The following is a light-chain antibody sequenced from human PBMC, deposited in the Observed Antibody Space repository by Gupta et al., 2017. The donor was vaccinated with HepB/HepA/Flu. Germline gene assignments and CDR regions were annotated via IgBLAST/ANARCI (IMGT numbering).Light chain of an antibody. CDR2: DAS. V-gene: IGKV3-11*01. Sequence: EIVLTQSPATPSLSPGERATLACRARQSDSSYLAWYQQKPGQAPSLLFYDASNSAAGIPARCGGSGSGTDFPLTIDSLEPEDFAVYYCQQRSYWPTFGQGTRVEIK. CDR1: QSDSSY. CDR3: QQRSYWPT. J-gene: IGKJ1*01.